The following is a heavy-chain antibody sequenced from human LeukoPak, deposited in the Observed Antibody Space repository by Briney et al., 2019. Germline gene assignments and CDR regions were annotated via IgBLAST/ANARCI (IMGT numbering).Heavy chain of an antibody. CDR1: GGSFSGYY. J-gene: IGHJ4*02. V-gene: IGHV3-23*01. CDR3: AKVSYSSGFDY. CDR2: ISGSGGST. D-gene: IGHD6-19*01. Sequence: ETLSLTCAVYGGSFSGYYWSWIRQAPGKGLEWVSAISGSGGSTYSAAPVKGRFTISRDNSKNTLYLQMNSLRAEDTAVYYCAKVSYSSGFDYWGRGTVVTVSS.